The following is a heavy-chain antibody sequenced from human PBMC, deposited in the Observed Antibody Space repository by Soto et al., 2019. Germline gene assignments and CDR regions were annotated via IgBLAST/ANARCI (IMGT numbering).Heavy chain of an antibody. CDR2: MNPNSGNT. CDR3: ARERSAAGTGWFDP. D-gene: IGHD6-13*01. V-gene: IGHV1-8*01. Sequence: QVQLVQSGAEVKKPGASVKVSCKASGYTFTSYDINWVRQATGQGLEWMGWMNPNSGNTGYAQKFQGRITMTRNTSISTAYMELSSLRSEDTAVYYCARERSAAGTGWFDPWGQGTLVTVSS. J-gene: IGHJ5*02. CDR1: GYTFTSYD.